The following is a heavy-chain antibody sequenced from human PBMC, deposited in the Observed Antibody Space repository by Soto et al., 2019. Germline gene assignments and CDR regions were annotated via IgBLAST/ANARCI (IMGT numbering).Heavy chain of an antibody. V-gene: IGHV6-1*01. CDR3: ARDLLKNDFWSGYRNRGYYYYGMDV. Sequence: SQTLSLTCAISGDSVSSNSAAWNWIRQSPSRGLEWLGRTYYRSKWYNDYAVSVKSRITINPDTSKNQFSLQLNSVTPEDTAVIYCARDLLKNDFWSGYRNRGYYYYGMDVWGQGTTVTVSS. J-gene: IGHJ6*02. CDR2: TYYRSKWYN. CDR1: GDSVSSNSAA. D-gene: IGHD3-3*01.